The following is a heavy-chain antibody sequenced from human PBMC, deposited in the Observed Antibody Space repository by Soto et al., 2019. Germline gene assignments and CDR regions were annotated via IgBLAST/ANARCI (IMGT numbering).Heavy chain of an antibody. V-gene: IGHV1-69*01. D-gene: IGHD1-26*01. J-gene: IGHJ6*02. CDR3: ARVGQITNYGMAV. CDR2: IIPFFGTS. Sequence: QVQLVQSGAEVKKPGSSVKVSCEASGGTFSSYPINWVRQAPGQGLEWMGGIIPFFGTSNYAQKFQGRVTITADDSASTAYMLLRSLRSEDTAVYHCARVGQITNYGMAVWGQATTVTFSS. CDR1: GGTFSSYP.